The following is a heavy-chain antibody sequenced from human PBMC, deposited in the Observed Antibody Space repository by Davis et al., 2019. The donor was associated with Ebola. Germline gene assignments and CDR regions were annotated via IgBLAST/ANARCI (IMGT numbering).Heavy chain of an antibody. CDR1: GGSVGSDY. Sequence: MPSETLSLTCSVSGGSVGSDYWSWIRQSPGKGLEWIAFISNGGRTIYNPSLRGRVTISIDTSKNQFSLKVSSVTAADTAVYFCAGLATTVTPGSALAFDCWGQGTLVTVSS. J-gene: IGHJ4*02. D-gene: IGHD4-17*01. CDR3: AGLATTVTPGSALAFDC. CDR2: ISNGGRT. V-gene: IGHV4-59*08.